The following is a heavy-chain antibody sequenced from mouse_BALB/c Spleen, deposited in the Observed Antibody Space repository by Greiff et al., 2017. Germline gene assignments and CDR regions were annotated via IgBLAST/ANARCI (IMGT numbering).Heavy chain of an antibody. CDR3: ARGYYGPGFAY. CDR2: INSNGGST. CDR1: GFTFSSYG. V-gene: IGHV5-6-3*01. J-gene: IGHJ3*01. D-gene: IGHD1-2*01. Sequence: EVQVVESGGGLVQPGGSLKLSCAASGFTFSSYGMSWVRQTPDKRLELVATINSNGGSTYYPDSVKGRFTISRDNAKNTLYLQMSSLKSEDTAMYYCARGYYGPGFAYWGQGTLVTVSA.